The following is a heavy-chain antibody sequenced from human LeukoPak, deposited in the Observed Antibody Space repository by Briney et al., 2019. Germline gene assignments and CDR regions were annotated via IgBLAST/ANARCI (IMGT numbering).Heavy chain of an antibody. CDR3: ARGTYDSSGYYFYFDY. Sequence: SETLSLTCAVYGGSFSGYYWSWIRQPPGKRLEWIGRVNHGGSTNYNPSLKSRVTLSVHTSKNQFSLNLTFVTAADAAVYYCARGTYDSSGYYFYFDYWAQGILVTVSS. V-gene: IGHV4-34*01. D-gene: IGHD3-22*01. CDR1: GGSFSGYY. CDR2: VNHGGST. J-gene: IGHJ4*02.